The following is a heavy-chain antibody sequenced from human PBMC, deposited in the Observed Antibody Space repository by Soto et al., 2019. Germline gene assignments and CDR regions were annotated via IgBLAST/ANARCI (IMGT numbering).Heavy chain of an antibody. V-gene: IGHV1-69*06. Sequence: ASVKVSCKASGGTFSSYAISWVRQAPGQGLEWMGGIIPIFGTANYAQKFQGRVTITADKSTSTAYMELSSLRSEDTAVYYCARSITLVDYYYYGMEVWGQGTTVTVS. CDR3: ARSITLVDYYYYGMEV. J-gene: IGHJ6*02. D-gene: IGHD2-8*02. CDR2: IIPIFGTA. CDR1: GGTFSSYA.